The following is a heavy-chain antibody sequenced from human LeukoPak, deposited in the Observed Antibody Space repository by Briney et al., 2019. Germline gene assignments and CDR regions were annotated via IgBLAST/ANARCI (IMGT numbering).Heavy chain of an antibody. CDR2: INPNSGGT. CDR3: ARSPNSYGYMN. V-gene: IGHV1-2*02. J-gene: IGHJ4*02. D-gene: IGHD5-18*01. CDR1: GYTFTGYY. Sequence: ASVKVSCKASGYTFTGYYMHWVRQAPGQGLEWMGWINPNSGGTNYAQEFQGRVTMTRDTSISTAYMELSRLRSDDTAVYYCARSPNSYGYMNWGQGTLVTVSS.